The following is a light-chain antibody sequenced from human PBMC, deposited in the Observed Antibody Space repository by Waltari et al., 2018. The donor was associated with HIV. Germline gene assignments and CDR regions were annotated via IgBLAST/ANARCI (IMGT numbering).Light chain of an antibody. CDR3: QQYYRTPLT. Sequence: IVLTQSPESLAVSLGERATINCKARQNILSSSNNKNYLAWYQQKTRQPPKLLISWASNRKSGVPDRFSGSGSGTDFTLIINSLQAEDVAVYFCQQYYRTPLTFGGGTKVEIK. J-gene: IGKJ4*01. CDR2: WAS. V-gene: IGKV4-1*01. CDR1: QNILSSSNNKNY.